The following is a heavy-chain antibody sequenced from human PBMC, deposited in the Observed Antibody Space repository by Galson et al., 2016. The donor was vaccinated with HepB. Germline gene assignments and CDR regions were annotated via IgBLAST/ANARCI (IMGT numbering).Heavy chain of an antibody. Sequence: CKASGYTFSGFGISWVRQAPGQGLEWMGWISAYNGNKEYAQKFQGRVTMTTDTPTSTAYMELRSLRSDDTAVYYCAREWDVDIVAPDRDSYGMDVWGQGTTVTVSS. CDR3: AREWDVDIVAPDRDSYGMDV. V-gene: IGHV1-18*04. J-gene: IGHJ6*02. CDR2: ISAYNGNK. CDR1: GYTFSGFG. D-gene: IGHD5-12*01.